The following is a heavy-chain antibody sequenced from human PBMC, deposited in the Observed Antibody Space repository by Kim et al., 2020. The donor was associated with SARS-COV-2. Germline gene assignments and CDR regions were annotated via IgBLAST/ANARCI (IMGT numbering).Heavy chain of an antibody. V-gene: IGHV3-66*01. J-gene: IGHJ4*02. D-gene: IGHD3-22*01. CDR2: IYSGGST. Sequence: GGSLRLSCAASGFTVSSNYMSWVRQAPGKGLEWVSVIYSGGSTYYADSVKGRFTISRDNSKNTLYLQMNSLRAEDTAVYYCARGSPSYVTYYYDSSGYYYIDYWGQGTLVTVSS. CDR3: ARGSPSYVTYYYDSSGYYYIDY. CDR1: GFTVSSNY.